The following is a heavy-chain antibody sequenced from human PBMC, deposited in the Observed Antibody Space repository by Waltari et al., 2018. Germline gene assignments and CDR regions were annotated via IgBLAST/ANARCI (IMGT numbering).Heavy chain of an antibody. V-gene: IGHV4-34*01. CDR1: GGPFSGNY. J-gene: IGHJ4*02. CDR2: INHSGSH. CDR3: ARGEYRSSWYSGSFLSIDY. D-gene: IGHD6-13*01. Sequence: QVQLQQWGAGLLKPSETLSLTCAVYGGPFSGNYWSWIRQPPGKGLEWIGEINHSGSHNYNPSLKTLVTIPVDTSKNQFSLKLSAVTAAETAVYYCARGEYRSSWYSGSFLSIDYWGQGTLVTVSS.